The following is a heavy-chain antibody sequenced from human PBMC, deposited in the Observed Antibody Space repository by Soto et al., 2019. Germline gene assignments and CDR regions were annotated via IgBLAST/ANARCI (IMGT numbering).Heavy chain of an antibody. Sequence: ASVKVSCKASGYTFSGYYMHWVRQAPGQGLEWMGWINPNSGGTNYAQKFQGRVTMTRDTSISTAYMELSRLRSDDTAVYYCARGVHGKYNWNDVSLDYWGQGTLVTVS. CDR3: ARGVHGKYNWNDVSLDY. CDR1: GYTFSGYY. J-gene: IGHJ4*02. V-gene: IGHV1-2*02. D-gene: IGHD1-20*01. CDR2: INPNSGGT.